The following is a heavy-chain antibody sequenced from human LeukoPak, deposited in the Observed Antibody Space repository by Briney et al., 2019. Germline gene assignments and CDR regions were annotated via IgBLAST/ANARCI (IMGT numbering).Heavy chain of an antibody. D-gene: IGHD1-1*01. V-gene: IGHV3-48*03. CDR3: GRVWNGRTFIDY. J-gene: IGHJ4*02. CDR2: ISSSAYTI. CDR1: GFTFSDFE. Sequence: GGSLRLSCAASGFTFSDFEMNWVRQAPGKGLEWVSYISSSAYTIYYADSVKGRFTISRDNAKNSLYLQMNGLRAEDTAVYYCGRVWNGRTFIDYWGQGTLVTVSS.